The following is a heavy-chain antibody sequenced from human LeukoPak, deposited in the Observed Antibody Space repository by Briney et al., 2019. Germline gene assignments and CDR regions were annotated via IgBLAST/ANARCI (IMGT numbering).Heavy chain of an antibody. J-gene: IGHJ4*02. Sequence: GGSLRLSCAASGFTFNNFGMHWVRQAPGEGLEWVAVIWHDGRNQHYADSVKGRFTISRDNSKGTLYLQMNSLRVEDTAVYYCARQTGTYDLDYWGQGTLVTVSS. V-gene: IGHV3-33*01. D-gene: IGHD3-10*01. CDR1: GFTFNNFG. CDR2: IWHDGRNQ. CDR3: ARQTGTYDLDY.